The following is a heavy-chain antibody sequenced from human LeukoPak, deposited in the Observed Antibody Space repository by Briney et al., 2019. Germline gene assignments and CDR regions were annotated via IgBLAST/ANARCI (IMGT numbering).Heavy chain of an antibody. D-gene: IGHD6-19*01. CDR3: ARTGIAVAGTRDWFDP. CDR1: GGTFSSYA. V-gene: IGHV1-69*13. CDR2: IIPIFGTA. J-gene: IGHJ5*02. Sequence: ASVKVSCKASGGTFSSYAISWVRQAPGQGLEWMGGIIPIFGTANYAQKFQGRVTITADESTSTAYMELSSLRSEDTAVYYCARTGIAVAGTRDWFDPWGQGTLVTVSS.